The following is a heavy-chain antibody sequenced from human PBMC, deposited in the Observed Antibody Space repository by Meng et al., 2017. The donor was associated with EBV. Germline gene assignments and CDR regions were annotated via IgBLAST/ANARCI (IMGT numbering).Heavy chain of an antibody. J-gene: IGHJ4*02. D-gene: IGHD1-26*01. CDR2: IYWDDDK. CDR3: AHSRVGATEFDY. V-gene: IGHV2-5*02. CDR1: GFSLSTSGVG. Sequence: QITLKEFAPTLVQPTQTLTLTCTFSGFSLSTSGVGGGWIRQPPGKALEWLAFIYWDDDKRYSPSLKSRLTITKDTSKNQVVLTMTNMDPVDTATYYCAHSRVGATEFDYWGQGTLVTVSS.